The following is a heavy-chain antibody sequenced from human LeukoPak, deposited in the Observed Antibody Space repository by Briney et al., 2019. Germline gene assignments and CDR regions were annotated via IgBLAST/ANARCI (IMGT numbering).Heavy chain of an antibody. V-gene: IGHV1-46*01. D-gene: IGHD4-23*01. CDR3: AKGGRDYGDSSGTD. J-gene: IGHJ4*02. CDR2: INPSGGST. CDR1: GGTFSSYA. Sequence: ASVKVSCKASGGTFSSYAISWVRQAPGQGLEWMGVINPSGGSTTYAQMFQGRVILTRDTSTRTVYMELYSLRSEDTAVYYCAKGGRDYGDSSGTDWGQGTLVTVSS.